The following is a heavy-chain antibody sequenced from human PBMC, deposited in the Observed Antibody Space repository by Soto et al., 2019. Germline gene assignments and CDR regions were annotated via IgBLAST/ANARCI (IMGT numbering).Heavy chain of an antibody. CDR1: GFTFSNAW. CDR3: TTDHDPDDYGDYVGLRSVYYYYGMDV. D-gene: IGHD4-17*01. Sequence: GGSLRLSCAASGFTFSNAWMNWVRQAPGKGLEWVGRIKSKTDGGTTDYAAPVKGRFTISRDDSKNTLYLQMNSLKTEDTAVYYCTTDHDPDDYGDYVGLRSVYYYYGMDVWGQGTTVTVSS. CDR2: IKSKTDGGTT. J-gene: IGHJ6*02. V-gene: IGHV3-15*07.